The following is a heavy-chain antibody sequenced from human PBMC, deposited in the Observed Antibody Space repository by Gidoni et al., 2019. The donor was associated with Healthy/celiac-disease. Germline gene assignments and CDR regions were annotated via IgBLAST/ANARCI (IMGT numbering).Heavy chain of an antibody. D-gene: IGHD2-2*01. CDR2: ISYDGSNK. CDR3: ARVGYCSSTSCYFHYYYYMDV. V-gene: IGHV3-30-3*01. J-gene: IGHJ6*03. Sequence: QVQLVESGGGVVQPGRSLRLSCAASGFTFSSYAMHWVRQAPGKGLEWVAVISYDGSNKYYADSVKGRFTISRDNSKNTLYLQMNSLRAEDTAVYYCARVGYCSSTSCYFHYYYYMDVWGKGTTVTVSS. CDR1: GFTFSSYA.